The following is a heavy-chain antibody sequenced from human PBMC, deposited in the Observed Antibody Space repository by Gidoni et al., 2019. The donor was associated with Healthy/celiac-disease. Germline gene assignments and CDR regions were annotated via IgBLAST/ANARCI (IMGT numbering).Heavy chain of an antibody. Sequence: RRRDTGANIKQDGSERNYVDSVKGRFTISRDNAENSLDLQMNSLRAEDTAVYYCARAGDFWSGYYSYYYYGMDVWGQGTTVTVSS. CDR3: ARAGDFWSGYYSYYYYGMDV. V-gene: IGHV3-7*01. J-gene: IGHJ6*02. D-gene: IGHD3-3*01. CDR2: IKQDGSER.